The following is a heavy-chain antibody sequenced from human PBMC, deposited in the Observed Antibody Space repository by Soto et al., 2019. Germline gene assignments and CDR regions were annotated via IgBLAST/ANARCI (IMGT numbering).Heavy chain of an antibody. CDR1: GGSISSTNYY. Sequence: QLQLQESGPGLVKPSETLSLTCTVSGGSISSTNYYWGWIRQPPRKGLEWIGSIYYSGNTYYNPSLKSRVTISVDTSKTQFSLKLSSVTAADTAVYYCARHYCSGGTCYKSFDYWGQGTLVTVSS. V-gene: IGHV4-39*01. CDR3: ARHYCSGGTCYKSFDY. CDR2: IYYSGNT. J-gene: IGHJ4*02. D-gene: IGHD2-15*01.